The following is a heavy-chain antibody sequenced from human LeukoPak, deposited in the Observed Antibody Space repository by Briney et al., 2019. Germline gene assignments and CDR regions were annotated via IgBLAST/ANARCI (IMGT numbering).Heavy chain of an antibody. CDR2: INPNSGGT. CDR3: ASRPDQHLLYYFDY. D-gene: IGHD2-15*01. J-gene: IGHJ4*02. V-gene: IGHV1-2*02. CDR1: GYTFTGYY. Sequence: ASVKVSCRASGYTFTGYYMHWVRQAPGQGLEWMGWINPNSGGTKYAQKFQGRVTMTSDASISTAYMELSSLRSDDTAVYYCASRPDQHLLYYFDYWGQGALVTVSS.